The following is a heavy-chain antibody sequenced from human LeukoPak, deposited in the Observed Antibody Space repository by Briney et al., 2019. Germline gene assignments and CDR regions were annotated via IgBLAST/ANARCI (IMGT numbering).Heavy chain of an antibody. CDR2: VGTSGGT. J-gene: IGHJ4*02. V-gene: IGHV3-23*01. CDR3: AKGGGTQPSDY. D-gene: IGHD5-18*01. CDR1: GFTFSTYA. Sequence: GGSLRLSCAASGFTFSTYAMSWVRQAPGKGLEWVSTVGTSGGTYYADSVKGRFTISRDNSRNTVYLQMSTLRAVDTAVYYCAKGGGTQPSDYWGQGTLVTVSS.